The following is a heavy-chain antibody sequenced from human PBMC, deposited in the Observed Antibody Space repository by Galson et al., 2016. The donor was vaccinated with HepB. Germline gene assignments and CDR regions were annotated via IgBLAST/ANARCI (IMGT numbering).Heavy chain of an antibody. CDR2: IWYDGSNK. CDR1: GFTFSSYG. D-gene: IGHD6-6*01. CDR3: AREELIAAPTIDY. J-gene: IGHJ4*02. Sequence: SLRLSCAASGFTFSSYGMHWVRQAPGKGLEWVAVIWYDGSNKYYAASVKGRFAISRDNSRNTLYLQMNSLRAEDTAVYYCAREELIAAPTIDYWGQGTLVTVSS. V-gene: IGHV3-33*01.